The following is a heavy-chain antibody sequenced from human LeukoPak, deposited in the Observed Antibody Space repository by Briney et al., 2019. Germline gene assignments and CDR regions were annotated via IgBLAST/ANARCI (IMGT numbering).Heavy chain of an antibody. CDR1: GFTFSTFA. V-gene: IGHV3-23*01. D-gene: IGHD2-2*01. J-gene: IGHJ4*02. CDR2: IFPSGGEI. Sequence: GGSLRLSCAASGFTFSTFAMIWVRQPPGKGLEWVSSIFPSGGEIHYADSVKGRFTISRDNSKNTLYLQMNSLRAEDTAVYYCAKQPVKEYRHFDYWGQGTLVTVSS. CDR3: AKQPVKEYRHFDY.